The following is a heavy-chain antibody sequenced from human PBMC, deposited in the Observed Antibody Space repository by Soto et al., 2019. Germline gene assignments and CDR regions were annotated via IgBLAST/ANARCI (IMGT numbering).Heavy chain of an antibody. CDR1: GGSFSGYY. D-gene: IGHD3-22*01. CDR3: ATMPYYYDSSGYYYYYGMDV. V-gene: IGHV4-34*01. J-gene: IGHJ6*02. Sequence: SETLSLTCAVYGGSFSGYYWSWIRQPPGKGLEWIGEINHSGSTNYNPSLKSRVTISVDTSKNQFSLKLSSVTAADTAVYYCATMPYYYDSSGYYYYYGMDVWGQGTTVTVSS. CDR2: INHSGST.